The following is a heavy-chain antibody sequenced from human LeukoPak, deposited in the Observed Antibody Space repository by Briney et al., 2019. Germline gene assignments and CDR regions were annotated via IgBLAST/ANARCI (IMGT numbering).Heavy chain of an antibody. CDR2: INHSGST. J-gene: IGHJ4*02. V-gene: IGHV4-34*01. D-gene: IGHD5-18*01. CDR3: ARTRGYAFDY. CDR1: GFTFSNAW. Sequence: GSLRLSCAASGFTFSNAWMSWIRQPPGKGLEWIGEINHSGSTNYNPSLKSRVTISVDTSKNQFSLKLSSVTAADTAVYYCARTRGYAFDYWGQGTLVTVSS.